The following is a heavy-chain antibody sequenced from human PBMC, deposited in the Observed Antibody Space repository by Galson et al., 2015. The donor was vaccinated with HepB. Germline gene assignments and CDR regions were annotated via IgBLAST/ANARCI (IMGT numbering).Heavy chain of an antibody. V-gene: IGHV3-30-3*01. CDR1: GFPLSRYA. J-gene: IGHJ4*02. CDR2: ISFDGSIK. D-gene: IGHD3-9*01. Sequence: SLRLSCAGSGFPLSRYAMHWVRQTPGRGLEWMTFISFDGSIKKYADSVKDRFTVSRDNSKNTLYLLMNSLGVTDTAVYYGVREYDVVTGVDYWGQGALVTVS. CDR3: VREYDVVTGVDY.